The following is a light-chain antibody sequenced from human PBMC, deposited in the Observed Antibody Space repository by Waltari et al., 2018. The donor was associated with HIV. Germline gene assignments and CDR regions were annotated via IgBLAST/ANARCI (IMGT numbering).Light chain of an antibody. Sequence: DIQLTQSPSSLSASVGDRVTITCRTSQYINIYLHWYQQKPGKAPKLLVYSASSLQGGVPSRFSGSGSGTSFTLTINSLQPEDIATYYCQQSYNIPLSFGGGTNVEIK. CDR2: SAS. CDR1: QYINIY. J-gene: IGKJ4*01. CDR3: QQSYNIPLS. V-gene: IGKV1-39*01.